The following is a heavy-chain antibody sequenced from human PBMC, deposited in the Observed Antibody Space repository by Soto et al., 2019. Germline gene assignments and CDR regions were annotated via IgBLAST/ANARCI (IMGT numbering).Heavy chain of an antibody. CDR2: IRSKAYGETT. J-gene: IGHJ6*02. CDR3: TRYTYTSRYSHFGMDV. CDR1: GFTFGDYA. Sequence: GVLRLSCTCFGFTFGDYAISWSRQAPGKGLEWVGVIRSKAYGETTDYGASVKGRFTILRDDSKSIAYLQLNSLQSEDTGVYYCTRYTYTSRYSHFGMDVWGHGTAVTVSS. D-gene: IGHD2-2*01. V-gene: IGHV3-49*03.